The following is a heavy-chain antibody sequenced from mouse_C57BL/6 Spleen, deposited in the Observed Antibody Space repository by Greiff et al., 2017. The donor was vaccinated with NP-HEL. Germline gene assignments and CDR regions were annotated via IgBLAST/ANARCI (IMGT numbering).Heavy chain of an antibody. CDR1: GYTFTSYG. Sequence: QVQLQQSGAELARPGASVKLSCKASGYTFTSYGISWVKQRTGQGLEWIGEIYPRSGNTYYNEKFKGKATLTADKSSSTAYMELRSLTSEDSAVYFCARPPGYGNYTFWYFDVWGTGTTVTVSS. D-gene: IGHD2-1*01. CDR3: ARPPGYGNYTFWYFDV. CDR2: IYPRSGNT. J-gene: IGHJ1*03. V-gene: IGHV1-81*01.